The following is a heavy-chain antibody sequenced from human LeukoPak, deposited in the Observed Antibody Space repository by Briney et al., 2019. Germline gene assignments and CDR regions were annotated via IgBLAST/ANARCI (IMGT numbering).Heavy chain of an antibody. J-gene: IGHJ4*02. CDR1: GYSISSGYY. Sequence: SETLSLTCTVSGYSISSGYYWGWIRQPPGKGLEWTGSIDHSGSTYYNPSLKSRITISVDTSKNQFSLKLSSVTAADTAVYYCARGDYYDSSGYQSPSFDYWGQGTLVTVSS. D-gene: IGHD3-22*01. CDR2: IDHSGST. CDR3: ARGDYYDSSGYQSPSFDY. V-gene: IGHV4-38-2*02.